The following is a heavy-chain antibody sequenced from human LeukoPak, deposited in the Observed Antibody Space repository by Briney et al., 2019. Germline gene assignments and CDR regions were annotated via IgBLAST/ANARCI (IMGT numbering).Heavy chain of an antibody. J-gene: IGHJ5*02. D-gene: IGHD3-22*01. Sequence: SVTVSCKASGGTFSIYAISWVRQAPGQGLEWMGRIIPILGIANYAQKFQGRVTITADKSTSTAYMELSSLRSEDTAVYYCAREAYYDSPPGFDPWGQGTLVTVSS. CDR3: AREAYYDSPPGFDP. CDR2: IIPILGIA. V-gene: IGHV1-69*04. CDR1: GGTFSIYA.